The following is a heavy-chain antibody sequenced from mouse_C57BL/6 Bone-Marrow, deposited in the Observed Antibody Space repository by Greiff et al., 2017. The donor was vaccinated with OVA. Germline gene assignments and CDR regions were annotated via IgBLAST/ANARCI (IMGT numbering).Heavy chain of an antibody. J-gene: IGHJ1*03. Sequence: EVKVEESGGGLVKPGGSLKLSCAASGFTFSSYAMSWVRQTPEKRLEWVATISDGGSYTYYPDNVKGRFTISRDNAKNNLYLQMSHLKSEDTAMYYCARVYYGSPYWYFDVWGTGTTVTVSS. CDR3: ARVYYGSPYWYFDV. V-gene: IGHV5-4*03. CDR2: ISDGGSYT. CDR1: GFTFSSYA. D-gene: IGHD1-1*01.